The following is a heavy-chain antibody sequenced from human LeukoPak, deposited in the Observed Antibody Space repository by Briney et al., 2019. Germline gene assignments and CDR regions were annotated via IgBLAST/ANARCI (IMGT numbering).Heavy chain of an antibody. CDR3: AANTQSGY. CDR2: ITSPVGHI. Sequence: GGSLRLSCAASGFTFSTYSMNWVRQAPGKGREWVASITSPVGHIYYADSLKGRITISRDNAKNSLYLQMNNVRAEDTAVYFCAANTQSGYWGQGALVTVSS. V-gene: IGHV3-21*04. D-gene: IGHD3-16*01. CDR1: GFTFSTYS. J-gene: IGHJ4*02.